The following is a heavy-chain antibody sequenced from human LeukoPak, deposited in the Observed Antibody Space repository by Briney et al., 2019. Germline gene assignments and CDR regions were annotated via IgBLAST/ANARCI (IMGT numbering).Heavy chain of an antibody. J-gene: IGHJ4*02. CDR2: ISSSSSTI. CDR1: GFTFSSYS. V-gene: IGHV3-48*01. CDR3: ARDLQQLGQHNFDY. D-gene: IGHD6-13*01. Sequence: GGSLRLSCAASGFTFSSYSMNWVRQAPGKGLEWVSYISSSSSTIYYADSVKGRFTISRDNAKNSLYLQMNSLRAEDTDVYYCARDLQQLGQHNFDYWGQGTLVTVSS.